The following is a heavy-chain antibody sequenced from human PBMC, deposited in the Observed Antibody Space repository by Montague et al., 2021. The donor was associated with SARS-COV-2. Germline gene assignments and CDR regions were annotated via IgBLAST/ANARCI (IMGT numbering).Heavy chain of an antibody. CDR1: GGSFSGYY. D-gene: IGHD3-22*01. V-gene: IGHV4-34*01. CDR2: INHSGST. J-gene: IGHJ4*02. Sequence: SETLSLTCAVYGGSFSGYYWSWVRQAPGKGLEWIGEINHSGSTHYNPSLKSRVSMSVDTSKNQFSLKMSSVTAADTAVFYCARSQEEFTSIAVIITGGMHYFDCWGQGTLVTVSS. CDR3: ARSQEEFTSIAVIITGGMHYFDC.